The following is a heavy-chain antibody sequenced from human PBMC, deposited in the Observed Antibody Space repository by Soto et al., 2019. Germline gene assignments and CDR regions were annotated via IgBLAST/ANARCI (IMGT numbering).Heavy chain of an antibody. V-gene: IGHV3-30*18. CDR1: GFSFRSYG. CDR2: ISYDGSNQ. D-gene: IGHD3-10*01. Sequence: GGSLRLSCEVSGFSFRSYGLHWVRQAPGKGLEWIGLISYDGSNQFYADSVRGRFTISRDNSNNTLYLQMTSLRVEDTAVYYCAKELFSGGRYPNWIDPWGHGTRVTVAS. CDR3: AKELFSGGRYPNWIDP. J-gene: IGHJ5*02.